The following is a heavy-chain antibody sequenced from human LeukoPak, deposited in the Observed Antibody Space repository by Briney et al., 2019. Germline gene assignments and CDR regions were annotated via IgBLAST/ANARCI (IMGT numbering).Heavy chain of an antibody. CDR3: ARRYGDPRARHYYMDV. CDR1: GGTFSSYA. CDR2: IIPIFGTA. Sequence: GASVKVSCKASGGTFSSYAISWVRQAPGQGLEWMGGIIPIFGTANYAQKFQGRVTITADKSTSIAYMELSSLRSEDTAVYYCARRYGDPRARHYYMDVWGKGTTVTVSS. J-gene: IGHJ6*03. D-gene: IGHD4-17*01. V-gene: IGHV1-69*06.